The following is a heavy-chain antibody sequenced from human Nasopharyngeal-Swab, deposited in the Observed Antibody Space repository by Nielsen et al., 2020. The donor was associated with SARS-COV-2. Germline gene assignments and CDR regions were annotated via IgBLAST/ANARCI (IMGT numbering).Heavy chain of an antibody. Sequence: WIRQPPGKGLEWIGYIYYSGSTNYNPSLKSRVTISVDTSKNQFSLKLSSVTAADTAVYYCARVNNPFLWSGDLPHPHDAFDIWGQGTMVTVSS. V-gene: IGHV4-59*01. CDR3: ARVNNPFLWSGDLPHPHDAFDI. D-gene: IGHD3-10*01. J-gene: IGHJ3*02. CDR2: IYYSGST.